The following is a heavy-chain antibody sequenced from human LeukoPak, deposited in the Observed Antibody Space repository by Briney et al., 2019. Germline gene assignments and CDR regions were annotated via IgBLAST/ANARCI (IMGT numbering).Heavy chain of an antibody. CDR1: GFTFSTYG. CDR2: IAYDGKTT. J-gene: IGHJ6*04. Sequence: PGGSLRLSCAASGFTFSTYGTHWVRQAPGKGLEWVAVIAYDGKTTYYADSVKGRFTISRENSKNTLYLQMNSLRAEDTAVYYCAKHIVVVPAGLMDVWGKGTTVTISS. CDR3: AKHIVVVPAGLMDV. V-gene: IGHV3-30*18. D-gene: IGHD2-2*01.